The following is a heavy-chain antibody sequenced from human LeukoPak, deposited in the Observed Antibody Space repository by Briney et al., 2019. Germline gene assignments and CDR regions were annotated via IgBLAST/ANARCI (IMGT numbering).Heavy chain of an antibody. V-gene: IGHV1-18*04. D-gene: IGHD3-22*01. CDR1: GYTFTSYY. Sequence: GASVKVSCKVSGYTFTSYYMHWVRQAPGQGLEWMGWVSGYNAKTKYVQKFQGRITMTIDTSTTTAYMELRSLTSDDTAVYYCARVRDYYANSDYSDYWGQGTLVTVSS. CDR2: VSGYNAKT. CDR3: ARVRDYYANSDYSDY. J-gene: IGHJ4*02.